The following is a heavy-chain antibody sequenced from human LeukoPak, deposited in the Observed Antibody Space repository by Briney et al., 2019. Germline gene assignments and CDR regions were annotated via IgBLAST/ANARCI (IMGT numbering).Heavy chain of an antibody. V-gene: IGHV3-23*01. J-gene: IGHJ4*02. CDR3: XKGXQXYDFWRFDY. CDR2: ISGSGGRT. CDR1: GFRFSSYA. D-gene: IGHD3-3*01. Sequence: GGSLRLSCGASGFRFSSYAMSWVRQAPGKGLEWVSSISGSGGRTYYTDSVKGRFAISRDNSKNTLYLQMNSLGTDDTALYYCXKGXQXYDFWRFDYXGQGTLVTASS.